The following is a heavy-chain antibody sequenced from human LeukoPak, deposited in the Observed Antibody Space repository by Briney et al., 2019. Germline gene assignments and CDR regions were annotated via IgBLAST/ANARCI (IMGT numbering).Heavy chain of an antibody. CDR1: GFTFTNYW. Sequence: GGSLRLSCAASGFTFTNYWMSWVRQAPGKGLEWVASIKQDASDKYYVDSVKGRFTISRDNAKNSLFLQMISPRAEDTALYYCVRDPVDYWGQGILVTVSS. J-gene: IGHJ4*02. CDR3: VRDPVDY. CDR2: IKQDASDK. V-gene: IGHV3-7*01.